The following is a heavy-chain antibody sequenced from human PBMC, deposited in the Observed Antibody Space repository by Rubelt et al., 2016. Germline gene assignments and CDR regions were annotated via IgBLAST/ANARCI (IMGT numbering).Heavy chain of an antibody. J-gene: IGHJ4*02. D-gene: IGHD6-13*01. Sequence: QLQLRESGPGLVSPSETLSLTCTVSGDSISGYYWGWIRRSPGKGLEWIGIIRHSGTTYYNPSLKSRVTMSVDTSKNQISLMLTSVPAADTAVYYCTKHRGLPNSSLLESWGQGSLVTVSS. V-gene: IGHV4-39*01. CDR1: GDSISGYY. CDR2: IRHSGTT. CDR3: TKHRGLPNSSLLES.